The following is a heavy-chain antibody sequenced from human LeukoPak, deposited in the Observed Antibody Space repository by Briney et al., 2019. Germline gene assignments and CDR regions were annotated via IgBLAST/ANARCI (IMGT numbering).Heavy chain of an antibody. V-gene: IGHV3-21*04. J-gene: IGHJ4*02. D-gene: IGHD3-3*01. CDR1: GFTFSNYS. CDR2: ISPSSHYI. CDR3: AKTTLRFLEWLPFDY. Sequence: GGSLRLSCAGSGFTFSNYSINWVRQAPGKGLEWVSSISPSSHYIYYADSVRGRFTISRDNARNSLYLQMNSLRDEDTAVYYCAKTTLRFLEWLPFDYWGQGTLVTVSS.